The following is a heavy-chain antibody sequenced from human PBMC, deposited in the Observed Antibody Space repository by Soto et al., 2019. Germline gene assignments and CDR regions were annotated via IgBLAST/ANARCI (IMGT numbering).Heavy chain of an antibody. V-gene: IGHV4-59*08. CDR1: GGSISGYY. CDR3: ARQVGGWAPWYFDY. CDR2: IYYSGGT. D-gene: IGHD6-19*01. J-gene: IGHJ4*02. Sequence: PSETLSLTCTVSGGSISGYYWSWIRQPPGKGLEWIGYIYYSGGTNYNPSLKSRVTISVDTSKNQFSLKLSSVTAADTAVYYCARQVGGWAPWYFDYWGQGTLVTVSS.